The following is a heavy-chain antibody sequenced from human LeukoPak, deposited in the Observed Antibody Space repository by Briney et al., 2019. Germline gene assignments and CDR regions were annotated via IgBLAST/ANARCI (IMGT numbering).Heavy chain of an antibody. Sequence: GGSLRLSCAASGFTFSTYSMNWVRQAPGKGLEWVSYISSSSIPIYYADSVKGRFTISRDNAKNSLYLQMNSLRAEDTAVYYCARASMYGDSPSYSWFDPWGQGTLVTVSS. V-gene: IGHV3-48*01. CDR2: ISSSSIPI. J-gene: IGHJ5*02. CDR1: GFTFSTYS. CDR3: ARASMYGDSPSYSWFDP. D-gene: IGHD4-17*01.